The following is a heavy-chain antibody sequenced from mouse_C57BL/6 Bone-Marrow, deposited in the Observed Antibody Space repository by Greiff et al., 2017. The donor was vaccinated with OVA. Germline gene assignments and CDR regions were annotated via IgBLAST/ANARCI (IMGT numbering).Heavy chain of an antibody. CDR3: ARHEGVITTVVGYFDV. Sequence: VKLLESGAELVKPGASVKLSCKASGYTFTEYTIHWVKQRSGQGLEWIGWFYPGSGSIKYNEKFKDKATLTADKSSSTVYMELSRLTSEDSAVYFCARHEGVITTVVGYFDVWGTGTTVTVSS. D-gene: IGHD1-1*01. CDR2: FYPGSGSI. CDR1: GYTFTEYT. V-gene: IGHV1-62-2*01. J-gene: IGHJ1*03.